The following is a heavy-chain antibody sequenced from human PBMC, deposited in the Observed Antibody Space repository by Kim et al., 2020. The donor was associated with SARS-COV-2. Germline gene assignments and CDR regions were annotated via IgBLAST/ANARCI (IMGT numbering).Heavy chain of an antibody. V-gene: IGHV3-33*01. Sequence: GGSLRLSCAASGFTFSRYGMHWVRQAPGKGLEWVAVIWYDGSNKYYADSVKGRFTISRDNSKNTLYLQMNSLRAEDTAVYYCARESAAAGTVSWFDPWGQGTLVTVSS. CDR3: ARESAAAGTVSWFDP. D-gene: IGHD6-13*01. CDR2: IWYDGSNK. J-gene: IGHJ5*02. CDR1: GFTFSRYG.